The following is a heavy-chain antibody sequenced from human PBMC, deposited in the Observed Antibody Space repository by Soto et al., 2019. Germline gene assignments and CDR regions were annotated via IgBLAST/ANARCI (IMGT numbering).Heavy chain of an antibody. CDR3: AKDHTEGYYDCSGYYYDYFYY. CDR1: GFTFSSYG. D-gene: IGHD3-22*01. V-gene: IGHV3-30*18. J-gene: IGHJ4*02. Sequence: QVQLVESGGGVVQPGRSLRLSCAASGFTFSSYGMHWVRQAPGKGLEWVAVISYDGSNKYYADSVKGRFTISRDNSKNTLDLQMNSLRAEDTAVYYCAKDHTEGYYDCSGYYYDYFYYWGQGTLVTVSS. CDR2: ISYDGSNK.